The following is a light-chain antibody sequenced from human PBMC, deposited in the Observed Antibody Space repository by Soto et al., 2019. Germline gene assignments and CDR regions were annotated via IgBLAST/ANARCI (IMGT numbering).Light chain of an antibody. CDR3: QQSYSTPRT. CDR2: AAY. V-gene: IGKV1-39*01. CDR1: QSISSY. J-gene: IGKJ1*01. Sequence: DIQLTHTPSSQCPSVGDSDSITRRTRQSISSYSKWHQQKPGKAPKLLIYAAYSLQSGVPSMFSGSGSATDFTLTISSLHPEDFATYCCQQSYSTPRTFGQGTKVDIK.